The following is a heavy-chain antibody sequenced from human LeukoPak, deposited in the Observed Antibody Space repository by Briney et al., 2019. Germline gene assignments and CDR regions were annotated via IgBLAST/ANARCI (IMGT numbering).Heavy chain of an antibody. CDR2: INPNSGGT. V-gene: IGHV1-2*02. J-gene: IGHJ4*02. CDR1: GYTFTGYY. CDR3: ARNGDSSSWYWAYFDS. Sequence: ASVKLSCKASGYTFTGYYMHGVRQAPGQGLEWMGWINPNSGGTNYAQKFQGRVTMTRDTSITTAYMELNRLTSDDTAVYYCARNGDSSSWYWAYFDSWGQGTLVTVSS. D-gene: IGHD6-13*01.